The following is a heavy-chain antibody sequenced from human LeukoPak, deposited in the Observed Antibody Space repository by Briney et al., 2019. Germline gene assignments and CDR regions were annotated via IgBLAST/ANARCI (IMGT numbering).Heavy chain of an antibody. CDR1: GFAFSVYE. CDR3: AKVVGATTRGYFDY. D-gene: IGHD1-26*01. V-gene: IGHV3-48*03. J-gene: IGHJ4*02. Sequence: GGSLRLSCTASGFAFSVYEMYWVRQAPGKGLEWISYISSSGGTRYYADSVKGRFTISRDNSKNTLYLQMNSLRAEDAAVYYCAKVVGATTRGYFDYWGQGTLVTVSS. CDR2: ISSSGGTR.